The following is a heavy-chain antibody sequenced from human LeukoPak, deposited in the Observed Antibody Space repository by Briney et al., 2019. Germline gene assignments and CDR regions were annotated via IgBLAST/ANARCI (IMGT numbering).Heavy chain of an antibody. CDR2: ISGSGGDT. J-gene: IGHJ4*02. D-gene: IGHD5-18*01. V-gene: IGHV3-23*01. CDR1: GFTFSSYA. Sequence: GGSLRLSCAASGFTFSSYAMSWVRQAPGKGLEWVSLISGSGGDTYYADSVKGRLTISRDISKNTLYLQMDSLSAEDTAVYYCAKGDSGMVRRYYFDYWGQGTLVTVSS. CDR3: AKGDSGMVRRYYFDY.